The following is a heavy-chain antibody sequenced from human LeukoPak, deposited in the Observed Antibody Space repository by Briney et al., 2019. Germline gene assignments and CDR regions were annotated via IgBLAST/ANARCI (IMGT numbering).Heavy chain of an antibody. CDR3: GRSEAAAANFDY. CDR2: ICYSGST. CDR1: GGSISSYS. Sequence: SESLSLTCTVSGGSISSYSWSWIRQPPGKGLEWIGYICYSGSTIYNASLKSRVTISVDTSKNQFSLKLSSVTAADTTVYYCGRSEAAAANFDYWGQGTLVTVSS. V-gene: IGHV4-59*01. J-gene: IGHJ4*02. D-gene: IGHD6-13*01.